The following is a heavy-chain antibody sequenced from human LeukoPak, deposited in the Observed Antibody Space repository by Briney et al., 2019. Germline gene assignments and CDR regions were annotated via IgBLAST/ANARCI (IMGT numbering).Heavy chain of an antibody. CDR2: IIYIVGTA. Sequence: WSSVKLSCAASGGTFSSYAMHWVRQAPGQGLEWVGGIIYIVGTANYAQKVKGRVTITTDESTNTPYMQMNSLRSEDTAVYECARGGSYYYYYMDVWGKGTTVTVSS. CDR3: ARGGSYYYYYMDV. V-gene: IGHV1-69*05. CDR1: GGTFSSYA. J-gene: IGHJ6*03.